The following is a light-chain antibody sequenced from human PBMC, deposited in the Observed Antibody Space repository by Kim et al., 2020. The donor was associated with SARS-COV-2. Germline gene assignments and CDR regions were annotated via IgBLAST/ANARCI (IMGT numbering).Light chain of an antibody. J-gene: IGKJ1*01. Sequence: EIVMTQSPATLSVSPGERATLSCRASQSVSHNVAWYRQKRGQTPRLLIIGASARATGIPDRFSGGGSGTEFTLTISSLQSEDFAVYYCLQYNNWPRTFGQGTKVDIK. CDR1: QSVSHN. CDR3: LQYNNWPRT. V-gene: IGKV3-15*01. CDR2: GAS.